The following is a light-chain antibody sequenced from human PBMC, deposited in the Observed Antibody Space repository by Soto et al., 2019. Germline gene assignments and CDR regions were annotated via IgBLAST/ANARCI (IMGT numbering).Light chain of an antibody. CDR3: QQYNKWPPT. J-gene: IGKJ4*01. V-gene: IGKV3-15*01. Sequence: ETLMTQFPATLSVSPGERATLSCRASQSIFSKLAWYQQKVGQAPRLLIFGASTRATGIPARFNGSESGTEFTLTISSLQSEDFALYCCQQYNKWPPTFGGGTKVEI. CDR1: QSIFSK. CDR2: GAS.